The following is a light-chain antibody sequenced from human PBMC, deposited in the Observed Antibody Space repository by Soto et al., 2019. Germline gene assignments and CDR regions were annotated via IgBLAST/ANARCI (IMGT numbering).Light chain of an antibody. CDR3: QQFNSYPTT. CDR1: QDIRGA. V-gene: IGKV1-13*02. Sequence: AIQVTQSPSSLSASVGDRVTMTCRASQDIRGALAWYQQKSGKPPNLLIYDVSTLEGGVTSRFSGSGSGTEFTLTISTLQPEDFGTYYCQQFNSYPTTFGHVTRLYIK. CDR2: DVS. J-gene: IGKJ5*01.